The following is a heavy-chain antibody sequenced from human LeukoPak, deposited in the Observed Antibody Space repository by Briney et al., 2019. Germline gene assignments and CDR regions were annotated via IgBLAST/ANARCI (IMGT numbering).Heavy chain of an antibody. CDR1: GGSISSGGHS. CDR3: ASTFYYYYGMDV. J-gene: IGHJ6*02. CDR2: IYHSGST. Sequence: SETLSLTCAVSGGSISSGGHSWSWIRQPPGKGLEWIGYIYHSGSTYYNPSLKSRVTISVDTSKNQFSLKLSSVTAADTAVYYRASTFYYYYGMDVWGQGTTVTVSS. V-gene: IGHV4-30-2*01.